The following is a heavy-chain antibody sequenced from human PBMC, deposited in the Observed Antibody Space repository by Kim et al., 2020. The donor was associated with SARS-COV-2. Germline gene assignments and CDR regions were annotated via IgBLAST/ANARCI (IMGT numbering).Heavy chain of an antibody. CDR3: ARGNPKTTVTGFAYFQH. J-gene: IGHJ1*01. D-gene: IGHD4-17*01. V-gene: IGHV1-69*13. CDR2: IIPIFGTA. Sequence: SVKVSCKASGGTFSSYAISWVRQAPGQGLEWMGGIIPIFGTANYAQKFQGRVTITADGSTSTAYMELSSLRSEDTAVYYCARGNPKTTVTGFAYFQHWGQGTLVTVSA. CDR1: GGTFSSYA.